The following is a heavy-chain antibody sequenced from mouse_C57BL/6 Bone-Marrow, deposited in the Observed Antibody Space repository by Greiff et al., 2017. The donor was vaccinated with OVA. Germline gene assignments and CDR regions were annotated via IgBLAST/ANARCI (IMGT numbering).Heavy chain of an antibody. CDR3: ARWRGFDD. CDR1: GYTFTDYY. V-gene: IGHV1-76*01. CDR2: IYPGSGNT. Sequence: QVQLKESGAELVRPGASVKLSCKASGYTFTDYYINWVKQRPGQGLEWIARIYPGSGNTYYNEKFKGKATLTAEKSSSTAYMQLSSLTSEDSAVYFCARWRGFDDWGQGTTLTVSS. J-gene: IGHJ2*01.